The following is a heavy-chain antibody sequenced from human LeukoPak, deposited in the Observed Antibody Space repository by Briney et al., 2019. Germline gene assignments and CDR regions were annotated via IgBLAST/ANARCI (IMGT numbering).Heavy chain of an antibody. CDR3: ARMGRDGGNSGDDYYYLDV. CDR1: GGSISSYY. D-gene: IGHD4-23*01. CDR2: IYTSGST. V-gene: IGHV4-4*07. Sequence: SETLSLTCTVSGGSISSYYWSWIRQPAGEGLEWIGRIYTSGSTNYNPSLKSRVTISVSTSKNQFSLKLSSVTAADTAVYYCARMGRDGGNSGDDYYYLDVWGKETPVTVS. J-gene: IGHJ6*03.